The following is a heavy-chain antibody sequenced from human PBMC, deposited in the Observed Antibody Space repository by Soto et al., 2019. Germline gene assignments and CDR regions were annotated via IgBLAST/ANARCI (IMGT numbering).Heavy chain of an antibody. V-gene: IGHV3-30*18. Sequence: PGGSLRLSCAASGFSFSRYGMHWVRQAPGKGLEWVAVISDDGNNKYYADSVKGRFTISRDNSNNTLFLQMSSLVVEDTAVFYCAKGLAVGVISYGMNVWGQGTTVTVSS. D-gene: IGHD2-21*01. CDR1: GFSFSRYG. CDR3: AKGLAVGVISYGMNV. J-gene: IGHJ6*02. CDR2: ISDDGNNK.